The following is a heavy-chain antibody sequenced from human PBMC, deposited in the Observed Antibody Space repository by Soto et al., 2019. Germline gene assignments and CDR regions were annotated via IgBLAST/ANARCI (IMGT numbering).Heavy chain of an antibody. CDR2: TFSNDEK. D-gene: IGHD6-13*01. Sequence: SGPTLVNPTETLTLTCTVSGFSLSNARMGVSWIRQPPGKALEWLAHTFSNDEKSYSTSLKSRLTISKDTSKSQVVLTMTNMDPVDTATYYCARLGIAAAGENWFDPWGQGTLVTVSS. J-gene: IGHJ5*02. CDR3: ARLGIAAAGENWFDP. CDR1: GFSLSNARMG. V-gene: IGHV2-26*01.